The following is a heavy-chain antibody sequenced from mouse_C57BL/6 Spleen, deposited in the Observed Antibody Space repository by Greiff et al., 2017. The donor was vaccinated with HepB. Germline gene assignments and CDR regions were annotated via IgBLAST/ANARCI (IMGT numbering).Heavy chain of an antibody. D-gene: IGHD3-2*02. CDR2: INPNNVGT. V-gene: IGHV1-18*01. J-gene: IGHJ4*01. Sequence: EVQLQQSGPELVKPGASVKIPCKASGYTFTDYNMDWVKQSHGKSLEWIGDINPNNVGTIYNQKFKGKATLTVDKSSSTAYMELRSLTSEDTAVYYCARPSSGYRGNYAMDYWGQGTSGTVSS. CDR1: GYTFTDYN. CDR3: ARPSSGYRGNYAMDY.